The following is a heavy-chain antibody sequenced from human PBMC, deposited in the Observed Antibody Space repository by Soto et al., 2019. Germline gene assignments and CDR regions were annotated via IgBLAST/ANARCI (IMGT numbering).Heavy chain of an antibody. CDR2: IRSKAYGGTT. CDR3: TRGAIETDIVVVDRLFDP. D-gene: IGHD2-15*01. Sequence: GGSLRLSCTASGFTFGDYAMSWFRQAPGKGLEWVGFIRSKAYGGTTEYAASVKGRFTISRDDSKSIAYLQMNSLKTEDTAVYYCTRGAIETDIVVVDRLFDPWGQGTLVTVSS. J-gene: IGHJ5*02. V-gene: IGHV3-49*03. CDR1: GFTFGDYA.